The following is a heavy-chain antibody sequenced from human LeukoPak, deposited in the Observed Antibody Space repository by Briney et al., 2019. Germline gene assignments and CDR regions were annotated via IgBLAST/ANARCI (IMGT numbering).Heavy chain of an antibody. D-gene: IGHD3-3*01. CDR1: GYTFTSYG. V-gene: IGHV1-18*01. Sequence: ASVKVSCKASGYTFTSYGISWARQAPGLGLEWMGWISAYNGNTNYAQKLQGRVTMTTDTSTSTAYMELRSLRSDDTAVYYCARDLSGVRFLEWLSENWFDPWGQGTLVTVSS. CDR3: ARDLSGVRFLEWLSENWFDP. CDR2: ISAYNGNT. J-gene: IGHJ5*02.